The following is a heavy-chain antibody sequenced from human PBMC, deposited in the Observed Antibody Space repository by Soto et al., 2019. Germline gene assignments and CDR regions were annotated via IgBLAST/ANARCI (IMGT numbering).Heavy chain of an antibody. Sequence: QVQLQQWGAGLLKPSETLSLTCAVYGGSFSGYYWSWIRQPPGKGLEWIGEINHSGSTNYNPSLKSRVTISVDTSKNQFSLKLSSVTAADTAVYYCARGLYRAIWFGERHCWFDPWGQGTLVTVSS. D-gene: IGHD3-10*01. CDR3: ARGLYRAIWFGERHCWFDP. CDR2: INHSGST. V-gene: IGHV4-34*01. J-gene: IGHJ5*02. CDR1: GGSFSGYY.